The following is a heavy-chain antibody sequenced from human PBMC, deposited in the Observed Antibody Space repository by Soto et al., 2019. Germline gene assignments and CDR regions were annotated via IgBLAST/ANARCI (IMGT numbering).Heavy chain of an antibody. J-gene: IGHJ5*02. CDR2: ISSSSSTI. CDR3: ARDLHDYKTTSWFDP. V-gene: IGHV3-48*01. Sequence: GGSLRLSCAASGFTFSSYSMNWVRQAPGKGLEWVSYISSSSSTIYYADSVKGRFTISRDNAKNSLYLQMNSLRAEDTAVYYCARDLHDYKTTSWFDPWGQGTLLTVSS. D-gene: IGHD4-4*01. CDR1: GFTFSSYS.